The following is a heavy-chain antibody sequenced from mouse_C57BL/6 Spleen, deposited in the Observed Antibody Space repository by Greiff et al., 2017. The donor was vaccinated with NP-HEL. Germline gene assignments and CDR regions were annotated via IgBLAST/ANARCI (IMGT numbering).Heavy chain of an antibody. D-gene: IGHD1-1*01. CDR2: IYPGDGDT. J-gene: IGHJ2*01. CDR3: ARLGTTVVATGGFDY. V-gene: IGHV1-82*01. Sequence: VQLQESGPELVKPGASVKISCKASGYAFSSSWMNWVKQRPGKGLEWIGRIYPGDGDTNYNGKFKGKATLTADKSSSTAYMQLSSLTSEDSAVYFCARLGTTVVATGGFDYWGQGTTLTVSS. CDR1: GYAFSSSW.